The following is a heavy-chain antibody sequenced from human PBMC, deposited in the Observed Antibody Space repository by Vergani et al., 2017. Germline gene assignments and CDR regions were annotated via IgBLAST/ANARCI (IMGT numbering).Heavy chain of an antibody. CDR3: ARDPRDIVGVHWFDP. D-gene: IGHD1-26*01. V-gene: IGHV1-69*08. CDR1: GGTFSSYT. CDR2: IITILGIA. Sequence: QVQLVQSGAEVKKPGSSVKVSCKASGGTFSSYTISWVRQAPGQGLEWMGRIITILGIANYAQKFQGRVTITADKSTSTAYMELSSLRCEDTAVYYCARDPRDIVGVHWFDPWGQGTLVTVSS. J-gene: IGHJ5*02.